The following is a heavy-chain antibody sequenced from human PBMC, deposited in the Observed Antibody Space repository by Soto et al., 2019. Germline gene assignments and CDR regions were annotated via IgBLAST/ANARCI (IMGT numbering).Heavy chain of an antibody. CDR2: IRTKSEGETT. CDR1: GFSFSSAW. D-gene: IGHD1-26*01. CDR3: TTGSVEGY. J-gene: IGHJ4*02. Sequence: EVQLLESGGGLVKPGGSLRLSCAASGFSFSSAWMNWVHQAPGKGLEWVGRIRTKSEGETTDYPAPVKGRFSISRDDSKTTLYLQMTSLKIEDTAVYFCTTGSVEGYWGQGTLVTVSS. V-gene: IGHV3-15*07.